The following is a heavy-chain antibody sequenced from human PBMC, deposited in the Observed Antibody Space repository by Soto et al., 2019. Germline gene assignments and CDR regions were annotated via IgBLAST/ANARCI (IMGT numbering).Heavy chain of an antibody. J-gene: IGHJ3*02. V-gene: IGHV3-15*01. CDR2: IKSKTDGGTT. CDR3: TTDAYVVVVGATEDDAFDI. CDR1: GFSFSDAW. Sequence: PXESLRLCCAASGFSFSDAWMNWVRQAAGKGLEWVGRIKSKTDGGTTEYGSSVKGRFTISRDDLKNTLYLQMNSLRTEGTAVYYCTTDAYVVVVGATEDDAFDIWGQGTLVTVS. D-gene: IGHD2-15*01.